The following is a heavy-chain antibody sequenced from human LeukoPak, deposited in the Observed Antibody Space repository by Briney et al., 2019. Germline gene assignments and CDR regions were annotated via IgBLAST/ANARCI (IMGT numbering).Heavy chain of an antibody. V-gene: IGHV4-39*07. Sequence: PSETLSLTCTVSGGSISSSSYYWGWIRQPPGKGLEWIGSIYYSGSTYYNPSLKSRVTISVDTSKNQFSLKLSSVTAADTAVYYCARETAVVATTVNYYMDVWGKGTTVTISS. J-gene: IGHJ6*03. CDR2: IYYSGST. D-gene: IGHD5-12*01. CDR3: ARETAVVATTVNYYMDV. CDR1: GGSISSSSYY.